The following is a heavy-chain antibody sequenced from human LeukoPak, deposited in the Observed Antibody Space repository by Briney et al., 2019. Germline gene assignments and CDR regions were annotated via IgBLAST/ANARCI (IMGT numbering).Heavy chain of an antibody. V-gene: IGHV1-2*02. CDR1: GSTFTGYY. Sequence: ASVTVSCKASGSTFTGYYIHWLRQAPGQGPEWMVWMNPNSGCTNYAQKFQSRVTMTRDTSISTAYMELSRLRPDGTAVYYCAREGGSYHKLDYWGQGPLVTVSS. D-gene: IGHD1-26*01. CDR2: MNPNSGCT. J-gene: IGHJ4*02. CDR3: AREGGSYHKLDY.